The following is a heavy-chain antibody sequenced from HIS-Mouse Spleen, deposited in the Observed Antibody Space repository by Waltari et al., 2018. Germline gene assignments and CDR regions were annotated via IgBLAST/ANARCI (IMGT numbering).Heavy chain of an antibody. CDR2: IWYDGSNK. V-gene: IGHV3-33*01. Sequence: QVQLVESGGGVVQPGRSLRLSCAASGFTFSSYGMHWVRQAPGKGLEWVGVIWYDGSNKYYADSVKGRFTISRDNSKNTLYLQMNSLRAEDTAVYYCASKGGNLGFDYWGQGTLVTVSS. D-gene: IGHD2-15*01. J-gene: IGHJ4*02. CDR3: ASKGGNLGFDY. CDR1: GFTFSSYG.